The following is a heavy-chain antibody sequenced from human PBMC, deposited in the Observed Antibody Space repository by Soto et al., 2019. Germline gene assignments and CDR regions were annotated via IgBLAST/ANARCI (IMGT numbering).Heavy chain of an antibody. D-gene: IGHD3-22*01. CDR1: GASISSYGYW. V-gene: IGHV4-31*03. Sequence: QVQLQESGAGLVKPSQTLSLTCTVSGASISSYGYWWSWIRLHPGKGLEWIGYIYYSGNTTYNPSLKSRVTMSIDTSKNQSALKLSSVTAADTAVYYCATLSHYDKACGIWGQWTMVTVSS. CDR2: IYYSGNT. CDR3: ATLSHYDKACGI. J-gene: IGHJ3*02.